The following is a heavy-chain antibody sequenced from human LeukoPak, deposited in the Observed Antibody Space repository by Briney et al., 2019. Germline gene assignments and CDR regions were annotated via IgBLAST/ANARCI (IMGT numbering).Heavy chain of an antibody. CDR2: IYYSGST. CDR1: GGSISSSTYY. D-gene: IGHD2-2*01. J-gene: IGHJ6*02. Sequence: SETLSLTCTVSGGSISSSTYYWGWIRQPPGQGLEWIGNIYYSGSTYYNPSLKSRVTISADTSKNQFSLKLSSVTAADTAVYYCARLDCSSTSCYYYYYYGMDVWGQGTTVTVSS. V-gene: IGHV4-39*01. CDR3: ARLDCSSTSCYYYYYYGMDV.